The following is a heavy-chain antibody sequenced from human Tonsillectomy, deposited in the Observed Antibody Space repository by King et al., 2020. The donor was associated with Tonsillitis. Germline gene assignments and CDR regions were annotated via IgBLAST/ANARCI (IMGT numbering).Heavy chain of an antibody. D-gene: IGHD1-26*01. Sequence: LQLQESGPGLVKPSETLSLTCTVSGGSFSSSSYYWGWIRQPPGKGLEGIGSIYYIGNTSYNPSLKSRVTISIDTSKNQFSPRVSSVTAADTAVYYCARREGPFDYWGQGTLVTVSS. J-gene: IGHJ4*02. CDR2: IYYIGNT. V-gene: IGHV4-39*01. CDR1: GGSFSSSSYY. CDR3: ARREGPFDY.